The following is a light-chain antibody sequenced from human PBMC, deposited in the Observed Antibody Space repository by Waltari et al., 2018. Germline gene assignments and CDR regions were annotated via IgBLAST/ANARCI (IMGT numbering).Light chain of an antibody. J-gene: IGKJ2*01. V-gene: IGKV3-15*01. CDR3: QQYHNWPYT. CDR2: GAS. CDR1: QSLSTN. Sequence: EILMTQSPATLSVSPGERATLPCRASQSLSTNLAWYQQYPGQAPRLLIYGASTRATGVPAMFSGSRSGTEFTLIISSLQSEDFALYYCQQYHNWPYTFGQGTKLEIK.